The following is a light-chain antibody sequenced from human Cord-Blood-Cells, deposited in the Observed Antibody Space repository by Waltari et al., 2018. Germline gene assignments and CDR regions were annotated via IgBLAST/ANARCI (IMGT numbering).Light chain of an antibody. CDR2: KDS. CDR1: ALPKKY. Sequence: SYELTQPPSVSVSLGQMARITCSGEALPKKYAYWYQQKPGQFPVLVIYKDSERPSGIRERFSGSSSGTIVTLTISGVQAEDEADYYCLSADSSGTYVVFGGGTKLTVL. V-gene: IGLV3-16*01. J-gene: IGLJ2*01. CDR3: LSADSSGTYVV.